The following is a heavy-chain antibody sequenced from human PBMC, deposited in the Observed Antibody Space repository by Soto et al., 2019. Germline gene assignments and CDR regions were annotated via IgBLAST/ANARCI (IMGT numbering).Heavy chain of an antibody. CDR2: ISGSGGST. CDR1: GFTFSSYA. CDR3: AKAGVVATIIGYFDY. Sequence: EVQLLESGGGLVQPGGSLRLSCAASGFTFSSYAMSWVRQAPGKGLEWVSAISGSGGSTYYADSVKGRFTISRDNSKNTLYQQMNSLRAEDTAVYYCAKAGVVATIIGYFDYWGQGTLVTVSS. V-gene: IGHV3-23*01. J-gene: IGHJ4*02. D-gene: IGHD5-12*01.